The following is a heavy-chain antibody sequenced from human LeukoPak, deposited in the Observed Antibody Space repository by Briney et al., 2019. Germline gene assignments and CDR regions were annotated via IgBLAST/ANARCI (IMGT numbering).Heavy chain of an antibody. CDR2: IYSAGDT. D-gene: IGHD1-1*01. V-gene: IGHV3-53*01. J-gene: IGHJ3*02. CDR3: ARDLNAQSRAFDI. CDR1: GLTVGSNY. Sequence: AGGSLRLSCAASGLTVGSNYMTWVRQAPGKGLEWVSVIYSAGDTYYTDSVKGRFTISRDNPQNTVYLQMNSLRAEDTAVYYCARDLNAQSRAFDIWGRGTMVTVSS.